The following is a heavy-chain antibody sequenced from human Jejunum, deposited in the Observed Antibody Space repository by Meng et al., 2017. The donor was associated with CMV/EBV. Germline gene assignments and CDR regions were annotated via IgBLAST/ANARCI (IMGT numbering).Heavy chain of an antibody. CDR2: ISSTGTYI. CDR3: ARDRYNGNPGSFDS. V-gene: IGHV3-21*01. Sequence: SGFNFFTYSVNWVRQAPGKGLEWVSSISSTGTYIYYADSVRGRFTISRENARNSLYLQMNSLRAEDTAVYYCARDRYNGNPGSFDSWGQGTLVTVSS. D-gene: IGHD2-8*01. J-gene: IGHJ4*02. CDR1: GFNFFTYS.